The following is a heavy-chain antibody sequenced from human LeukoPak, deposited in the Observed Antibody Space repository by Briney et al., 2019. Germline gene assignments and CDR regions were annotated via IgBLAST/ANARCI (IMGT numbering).Heavy chain of an antibody. D-gene: IGHD6-19*01. CDR1: GGTFSSYA. CDR2: IIPIFGTA. Sequence: SVKVSCKASGGTFSSYAISWVRQAPGQGLEWMGEIIPIFGTANYAQKFQGRVTITADESTSTAYMELSSLRSEDTAVYYCARGPSTAIAVAAYFDYWGQGTLVTVSS. V-gene: IGHV1-69*13. CDR3: ARGPSTAIAVAAYFDY. J-gene: IGHJ4*02.